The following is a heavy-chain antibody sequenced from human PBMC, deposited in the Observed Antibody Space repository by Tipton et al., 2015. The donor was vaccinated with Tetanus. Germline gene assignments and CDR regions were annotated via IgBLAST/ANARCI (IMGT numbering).Heavy chain of an antibody. Sequence: TLSLTCTVSGGSISTYYWSWIRQPAGKGLEWIGRIYTSGSTNYNASLKRRVTMSVDTSNTQFSLKLSSVTAADTAVYYCARDVWRYYDSSGYQDHDAFDIWGQGTMATVSS. V-gene: IGHV4-4*07. D-gene: IGHD3-22*01. CDR3: ARDVWRYYDSSGYQDHDAFDI. CDR2: IYTSGST. J-gene: IGHJ3*02. CDR1: GGSISTYY.